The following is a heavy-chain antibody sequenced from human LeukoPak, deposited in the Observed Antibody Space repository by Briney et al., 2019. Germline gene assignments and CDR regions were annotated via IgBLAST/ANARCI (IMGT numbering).Heavy chain of an antibody. V-gene: IGHV4-4*07. CDR3: ARDRGDSGVVKYFYYMDA. J-gene: IGHJ6*03. CDR1: PGYIRSYY. D-gene: IGHD3-3*01. Sequence: SETLSLTCTVSPGYIRSYYWSWLRQPGGKGLEWIGRIYTTGSTDYNPSLKSRVTISIDKSNNQFSLKQTSVTAADTAVYYCARDRGDSGVVKYFYYMDAWGKGTTVTVSS. CDR2: IYTTGST.